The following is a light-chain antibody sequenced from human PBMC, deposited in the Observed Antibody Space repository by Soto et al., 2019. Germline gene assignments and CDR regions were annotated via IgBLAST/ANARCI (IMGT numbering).Light chain of an antibody. CDR3: ETWDSNTRL. J-gene: IGLJ2*01. Sequence: QPVLTQSASASASLGTSVKLTCTQSSGHSSYIIAWHQQQPGKAPRYLMKLESTGSYNKGSGVPDRFSGSSSGADRYLTISNLQSEDEADYYCETWDSNTRLFVGGTKLTV. CDR2: LESTGSY. V-gene: IGLV4-60*03. CDR1: SGHSSYI.